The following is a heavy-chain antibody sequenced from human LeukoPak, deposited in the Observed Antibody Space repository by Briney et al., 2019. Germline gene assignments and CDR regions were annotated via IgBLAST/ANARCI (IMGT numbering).Heavy chain of an antibody. J-gene: IGHJ4*02. CDR3: ARDSYGDYSAFDY. D-gene: IGHD4-17*01. Sequence: GGSLRLSCAVSGFTFDDYGMSWVRQVPGKGLEWVSGINWNGGSTGYADSVKGRFTISRDNDKNLLYLQMNSLRAEDTAFYYCARDSYGDYSAFDYWGQGTLVTVSS. CDR2: INWNGGST. CDR1: GFTFDDYG. V-gene: IGHV3-20*04.